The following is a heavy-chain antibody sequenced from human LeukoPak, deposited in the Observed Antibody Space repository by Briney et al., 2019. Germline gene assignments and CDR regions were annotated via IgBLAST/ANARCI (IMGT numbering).Heavy chain of an antibody. CDR3: ARGTVLLWFGDKNNWFDP. D-gene: IGHD3-10*01. Sequence: GASVKVSCKASGYTFTGYYMHWVRQAPGQGLEWMGWINPNSGGTNYAQKFQGWVTMTRDTSISTAYMELSRLRSDDTAVYYCARGTVLLWFGDKNNWFDPWGQGTLVTVSP. CDR1: GYTFTGYY. CDR2: INPNSGGT. J-gene: IGHJ5*02. V-gene: IGHV1-2*04.